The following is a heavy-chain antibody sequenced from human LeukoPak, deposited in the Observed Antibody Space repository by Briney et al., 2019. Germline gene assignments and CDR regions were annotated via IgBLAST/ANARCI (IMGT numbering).Heavy chain of an antibody. V-gene: IGHV4-61*01. CDR2: IYYSGST. Sequence: SETLSLTCTVSGGSVSSGTYYWSWIRQPPGKGLEWIGYIYYSGSTNYNPSLKSRVTISVDTSKNQLSLKLSSVTAADTAVYYCAREGFDPWGQGTLVTVSS. CDR3: AREGFDP. J-gene: IGHJ5*02. CDR1: GGSVSSGTYY.